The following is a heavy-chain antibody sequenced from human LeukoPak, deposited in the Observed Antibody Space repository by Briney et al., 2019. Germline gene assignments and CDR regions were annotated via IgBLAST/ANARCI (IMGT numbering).Heavy chain of an antibody. CDR1: GGTFSSYA. D-gene: IGHD6-19*01. CDR2: IIPIFGTA. CDR3: ARGAQAVAGTIWFDP. Sequence: SVKVSCKASGGTFSSYAIRWVRQAPGQGLEWMGGIIPIFGTANYAQKFQGRVTITADESTSRAYMELSRLRSEDTAVYYCARGAQAVAGTIWFDPWGRGTLVSV. V-gene: IGHV1-69*13. J-gene: IGHJ5*02.